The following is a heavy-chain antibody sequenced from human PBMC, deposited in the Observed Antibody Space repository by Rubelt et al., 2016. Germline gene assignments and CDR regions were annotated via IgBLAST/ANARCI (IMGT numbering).Heavy chain of an antibody. V-gene: IGHV3-53*04. CDR3: ARVRIHPII. CDR2: IFSGGSS. J-gene: IGHJ3*02. D-gene: IGHD1-14*01. CDR1: GFTVSRNY. Sequence: EVQLVESGGGLVQPGGSLRLSCAASGFTVSRNYMSWVRQAPGKGLESVSVIFSGGSSYYADSVKGRFTISRHNSKNALYLQMNSLRAEDTAVYYCARVRIHPIIWGQGTMVTVSS.